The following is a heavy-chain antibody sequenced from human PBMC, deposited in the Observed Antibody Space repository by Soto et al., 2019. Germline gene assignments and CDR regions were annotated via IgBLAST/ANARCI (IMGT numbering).Heavy chain of an antibody. D-gene: IGHD1-1*01. Sequence: ASVKVSCKASDYTFTSYGSIWVRQAPGQGLEWIGWISVYNGNTNYAQKFRGRVTMTTDISTTTAYMEMRSLRSDDTAVYYCAMSGTTWNLREIHSRRHAPLVT. CDR2: ISVYNGNT. CDR1: DYTFTSYG. J-gene: IGHJ5*01. CDR3: AMSGTTWNLREIHS. V-gene: IGHV1-18*01.